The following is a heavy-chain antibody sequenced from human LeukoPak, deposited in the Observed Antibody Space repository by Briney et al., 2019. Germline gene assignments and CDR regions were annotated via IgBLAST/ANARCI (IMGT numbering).Heavy chain of an antibody. CDR2: IYYDGET. D-gene: IGHD2-8*01. CDR3: ARGDNGPFYALFI. Sequence: SETLSLTCTVSGGSLNRYYWSWIRQPPGKGLEYIGCIYYDGETNYNPSLKSRVTMSIDTSRKQFSLALSPVTAADTALYYCARGDNGPFYALFIWGQGRVVTVSS. J-gene: IGHJ3*02. V-gene: IGHV4-59*01. CDR1: GGSLNRYY.